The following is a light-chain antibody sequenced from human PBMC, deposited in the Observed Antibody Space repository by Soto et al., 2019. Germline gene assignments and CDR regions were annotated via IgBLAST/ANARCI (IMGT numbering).Light chain of an antibody. Sequence: QSALAQPASVSGSPGQSITISCSGSSSDIGIYNLVSWYQQHPGKAPKLVIYEVIKRPSGVSDRFSGSKSGNAASLTISGLQSEDEADYYCCSYAGSRWVFGGVTKVSVL. V-gene: IGLV2-23*02. J-gene: IGLJ3*02. CDR1: SSDIGIYNL. CDR2: EVI. CDR3: CSYAGSRWV.